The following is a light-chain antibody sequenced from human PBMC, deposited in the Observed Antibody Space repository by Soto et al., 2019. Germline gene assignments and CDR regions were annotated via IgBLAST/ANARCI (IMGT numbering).Light chain of an antibody. J-gene: IGKJ2*01. V-gene: IGKV3-20*01. Sequence: EIVLTQSPGTLSLSPGERATLSCRASQSVSSSYLAWYQQKPGQAPRLLIYGASSRATGIPDRFSGRGSGTDFTLTISRLEPEDFAVYYCQQDGNSPLYTFGQGTKLEIK. CDR1: QSVSSSY. CDR3: QQDGNSPLYT. CDR2: GAS.